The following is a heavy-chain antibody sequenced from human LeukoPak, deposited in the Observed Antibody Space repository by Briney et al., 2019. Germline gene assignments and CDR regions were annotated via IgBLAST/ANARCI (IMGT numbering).Heavy chain of an antibody. CDR2: ISSSGSTI. D-gene: IGHD5-18*01. J-gene: IGHJ4*02. Sequence: GGSLRLSCAASGFTFSDYYMSWIRQAPGKGLEWVSYISSSGSTIYYADSVKARFTISRDNAKNSLYLQMNSLRAEYTAVNYCARDSIQLWLVNEWGQGTLVSVSS. CDR1: GFTFSDYY. CDR3: ARDSIQLWLVNE. V-gene: IGHV3-11*04.